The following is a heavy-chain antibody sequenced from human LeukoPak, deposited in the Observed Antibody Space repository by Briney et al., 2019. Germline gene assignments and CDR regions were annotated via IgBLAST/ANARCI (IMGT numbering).Heavy chain of an antibody. J-gene: IGHJ3*02. CDR2: IYYSGST. Sequence: SETLSLTCTASGGSISSYYWSWIRQPPGKGLEWIGYIYYSGSTNYNPSLKSRVTISVDTSKNQFSLKLSSVTAADTAVYYCARSAVVSANAFDIWGQGTMVTVSS. CDR3: ARSAVVSANAFDI. D-gene: IGHD3-22*01. CDR1: GGSISSYY. V-gene: IGHV4-59*01.